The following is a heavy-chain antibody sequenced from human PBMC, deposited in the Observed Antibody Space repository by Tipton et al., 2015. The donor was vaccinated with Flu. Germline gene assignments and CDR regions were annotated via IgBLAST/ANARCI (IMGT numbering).Heavy chain of an antibody. CDR3: AKHCSGGLCYNSYAMDV. V-gene: IGHV3-66*04. CDR2: IYSGGST. CDR1: GFSFDDYV. J-gene: IGHJ6*02. D-gene: IGHD2-8*02. Sequence: SLRLSCVASGFSFDDYVMSWVRQAPGKGLEWVSLIYSGGSTYYADSVKGRFTISRDNSKNTLYLQMSSLSAEDTAVYYCAKHCSGGLCYNSYAMDVWGQGTSVTVSS.